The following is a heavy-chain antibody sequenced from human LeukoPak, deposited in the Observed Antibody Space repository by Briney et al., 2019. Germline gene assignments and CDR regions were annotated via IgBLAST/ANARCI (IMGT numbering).Heavy chain of an antibody. CDR1: GGSISSYY. V-gene: IGHV4-59*01. CDR2: IYYSGST. CDR3: ARAGYSSGYEY. D-gene: IGHD6-19*01. Sequence: WETLSLTCTVSGGSISSYYWSWIRQPPGKGLEWIGYIYYSGSTNYNPSLKSRVTISVDTSKNQFSLKLSSVSAADTAVYYCARAGYSSGYEYWGQGTLVTVSS. J-gene: IGHJ4*02.